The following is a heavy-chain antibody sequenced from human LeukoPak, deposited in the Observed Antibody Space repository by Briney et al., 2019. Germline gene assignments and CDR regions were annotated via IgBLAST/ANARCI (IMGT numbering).Heavy chain of an antibody. Sequence: PGGSLRLSCAVSGFTFSRYDMHWVRQATGKGLEWVSAIGTAGDTYYPGSVKGRFTISRENAKNSLYLQMNSLRAGDTAVYYCARGTLGRSGSSPYYYYGMDVWGQGTTVTVSS. V-gene: IGHV3-13*01. D-gene: IGHD3-10*01. J-gene: IGHJ6*02. CDR2: IGTAGDT. CDR3: ARGTLGRSGSSPYYYYGMDV. CDR1: GFTFSRYD.